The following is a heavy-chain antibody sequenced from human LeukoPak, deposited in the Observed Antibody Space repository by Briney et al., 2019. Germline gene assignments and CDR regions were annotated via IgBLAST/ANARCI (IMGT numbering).Heavy chain of an antibody. J-gene: IGHJ4*02. CDR2: ISGSGGST. D-gene: IGHD6-13*01. CDR1: GFTFSSYA. V-gene: IGHV3-23*01. Sequence: GGSLSLSCAASGFTFSSYAMSWVRQAPGKGLEWVSAISGSGGSTYYADSAKGRFTISRDNSKNTLYLQMNSLRAEDTAVYYSAKVGISAAFHYWGQGTLVTVSS. CDR3: AKVGISAAFHY.